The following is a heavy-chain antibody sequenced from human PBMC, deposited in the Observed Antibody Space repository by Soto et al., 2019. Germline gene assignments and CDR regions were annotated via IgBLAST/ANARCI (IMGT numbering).Heavy chain of an antibody. D-gene: IGHD3-9*01. CDR2: IYHSGST. CDR3: ARARRLVTWLEPQYSFDY. J-gene: IGHJ4*02. CDR1: GGSISSSNW. Sequence: QVQLQESGPGLVKPSGTLSLTCAVSGGSISSSNWWSWVRQPPGKGLEWIGEIYHSGSTNYNPSLKSRVTISVDKSKNQFSLKLSSVTAADTPVYYCARARRLVTWLEPQYSFDYWGQGTLVTVSS. V-gene: IGHV4-4*02.